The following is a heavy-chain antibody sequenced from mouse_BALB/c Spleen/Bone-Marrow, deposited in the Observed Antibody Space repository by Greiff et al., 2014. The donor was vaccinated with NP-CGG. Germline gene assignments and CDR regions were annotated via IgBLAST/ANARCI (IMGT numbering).Heavy chain of an antibody. CDR2: INPYNDGT. J-gene: IGHJ4*01. Sequence: VQLQQSGPELVKPGASVKMSCKASGYTFTSYVMHWVKQKPGQGLEWIGYINPYNDGTKYNEKFKGKATRTSDKSSSTAYMELSSLTSEDSAVYYCARGITTVVPYAMDYWGQGTSVTVSS. CDR1: GYTFTSYV. D-gene: IGHD1-1*01. V-gene: IGHV1-14*01. CDR3: ARGITTVVPYAMDY.